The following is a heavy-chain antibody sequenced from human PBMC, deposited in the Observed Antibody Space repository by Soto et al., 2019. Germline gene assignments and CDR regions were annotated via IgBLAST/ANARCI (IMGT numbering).Heavy chain of an antibody. D-gene: IGHD2-2*01. J-gene: IGHJ5*02. V-gene: IGHV3-7*01. Sequence: GGSLRLSCAASGFTFSSYWMSWVRQAPGKGLEWVANIKQDGSEKYYVDSVKGRFTISRDNAKNSLYLQMNSLRAEDTAVYYCARRPLFRAAAAINWFDPWGQGTLVTVSS. CDR3: ARRPLFRAAAAINWFDP. CDR2: IKQDGSEK. CDR1: GFTFSSYW.